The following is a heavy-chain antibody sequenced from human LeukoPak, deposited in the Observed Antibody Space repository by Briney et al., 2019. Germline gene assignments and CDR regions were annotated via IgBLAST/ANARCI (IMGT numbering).Heavy chain of an antibody. CDR3: AIDPNWGTHS. CDR1: GLTFSSHW. CDR2: IGNNGGGI. Sequence: GGSLRLSCAASGLTFSSHWMHWVRHPPGKRLEWVSIIGNNGGGIHYADSVKGRFTISRDNFKNALYLQMNSLRVEDTAVYYCAIDPNWGTHSWGQGVLVTVSS. D-gene: IGHD7-27*01. V-gene: IGHV3-23*01. J-gene: IGHJ4*02.